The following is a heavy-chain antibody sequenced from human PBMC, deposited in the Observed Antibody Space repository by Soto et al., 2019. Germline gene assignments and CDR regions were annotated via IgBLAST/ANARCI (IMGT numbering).Heavy chain of an antibody. Sequence: PSETLSLTCTVSGYAISSGSYWGWIRQPPGKGPEWIASIYHGGTTFYNPSLKSRITISVDTSNNQFSLKLTSVTAADTAVYYCARVHVMVVAGSTFGYWGHGTLVTVSS. J-gene: IGHJ4*01. CDR2: IYHGGTT. CDR1: GYAISSGSY. CDR3: ARVHVMVVAGSTFGY. D-gene: IGHD6-19*01. V-gene: IGHV4-38-2*02.